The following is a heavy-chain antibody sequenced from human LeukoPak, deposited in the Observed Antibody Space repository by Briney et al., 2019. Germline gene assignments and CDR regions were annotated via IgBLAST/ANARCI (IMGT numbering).Heavy chain of an antibody. D-gene: IGHD3-10*01. V-gene: IGHV1-24*01. CDR2: FDPEDYET. CDR3: ATARVILVGGLIINQGRYFFDY. J-gene: IGHJ4*02. CDR1: GYTLTELS. Sequence: GASVKVSCKVSGYTLTELSMHWVRQAPGEGLEWMGGFDPEDYETIYAQRFQGRVTMTEDTSTDTAYMELSSLRSEDTAVYYCATARVILVGGLIINQGRYFFDYGGQGTLVPVSS.